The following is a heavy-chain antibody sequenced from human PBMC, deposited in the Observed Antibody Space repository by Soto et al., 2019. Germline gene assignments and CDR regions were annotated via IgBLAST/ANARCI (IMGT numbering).Heavy chain of an antibody. D-gene: IGHD3-3*01. CDR3: ARGRATSQLLPYYYFWSGYDYYYYYMDV. CDR2: INHSGST. CDR1: GGSFSGYY. V-gene: IGHV4-34*01. Sequence: PSETLSLTCAVYGGSFSGYYWSWIRQPPGKGLEWIGEINHSGSTNYNPSLKSRVTISVDTSKNQFSLKLSSVTAADTAVYYCARGRATSQLLPYYYFWSGYDYYYYYMDVWGKGTTVTVSS. J-gene: IGHJ6*03.